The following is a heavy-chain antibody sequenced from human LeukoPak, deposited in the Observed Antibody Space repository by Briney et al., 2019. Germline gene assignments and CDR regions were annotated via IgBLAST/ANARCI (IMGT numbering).Heavy chain of an antibody. Sequence: PSETLSLTCSVSGYSISSGNYWGWIRQPPGKGLEWIGSIYHSGSTYYNSSLKSRVTISVDTSKNQFSLKLSSVTAADTAVYYCAKSGLNRFDYWGQGTLVTVSS. CDR3: AKSGLNRFDY. CDR1: GYSISSGNY. D-gene: IGHD2-15*01. V-gene: IGHV4-38-2*02. CDR2: IYHSGST. J-gene: IGHJ4*02.